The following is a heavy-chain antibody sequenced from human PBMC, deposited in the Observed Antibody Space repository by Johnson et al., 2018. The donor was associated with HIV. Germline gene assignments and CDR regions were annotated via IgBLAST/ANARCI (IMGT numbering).Heavy chain of an antibody. CDR3: ARDGEDSTSASGAFDI. V-gene: IGHV3-23*04. D-gene: IGHD1-26*01. CDR2: VSGRVVFP. J-gene: IGHJ3*02. CDR1: GFTFSNYA. Sequence: VQLVESGGDLVQPGGSLRLSCAASGFTFSNYAMTWVRQAPGKGPECVSGVSGRVVFPSSAASFLGRFTISRDNYENTLYLQMPSLRAADPAVYYCARDGEDSTSASGAFDIWGQGTMVTVSS.